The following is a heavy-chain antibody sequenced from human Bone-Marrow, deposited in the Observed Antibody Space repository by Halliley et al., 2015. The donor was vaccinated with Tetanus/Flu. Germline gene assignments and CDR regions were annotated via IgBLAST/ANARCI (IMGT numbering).Heavy chain of an antibody. CDR1: GDSVSSNRAA. CDR2: TYYRSKWYS. V-gene: IGHV6-1*01. Sequence: GLVKPSQTLSLTCGISGDSVSSNRAAWNWIRQSPSRGLEWLGRTYYRSKWYSDYAVSVTGRMTINPDTSKNQFSLQLSSVTPEDTAVYFWASQFVILPGSKGAFDVWGQGTVVPVSS. D-gene: IGHD2-2*01. J-gene: IGHJ3*01. CDR3: ASQFVILPGSKGAFDV.